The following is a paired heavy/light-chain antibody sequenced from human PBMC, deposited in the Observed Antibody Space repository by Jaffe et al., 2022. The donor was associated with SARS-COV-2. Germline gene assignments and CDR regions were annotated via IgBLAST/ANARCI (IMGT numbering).Light chain of an antibody. CDR3: QVWDSSVV. V-gene: IGLV3-9*01. Sequence: SYDLTQPLSVSVALGQTARITCGGNNIGSKNVHWYQQKPGQAPVLVIHRDNNRPSGIPERFSGSNSGNTATLTISRARAGDEADYYCQVWDSSVVFGGGTKLTVL. CDR2: RDN. J-gene: IGLJ2*01. CDR1: NIGSKN.
Heavy chain of an antibody. D-gene: IGHD6-13*01. CDR3: ANSGAAGPADL. Sequence: QVQLQESGPGLVKPSETLSLTCTVSGGSISNYYWSWIRQPPGKGLEWIGYISYSGSANYNPSLRSRVTISADTSKNQFSLKLNSVTAADTAVYYCANSGAAGPADLWGQGTLVTVSS. J-gene: IGHJ4*02. CDR2: ISYSGSA. V-gene: IGHV4-59*01. CDR1: GGSISNYY.